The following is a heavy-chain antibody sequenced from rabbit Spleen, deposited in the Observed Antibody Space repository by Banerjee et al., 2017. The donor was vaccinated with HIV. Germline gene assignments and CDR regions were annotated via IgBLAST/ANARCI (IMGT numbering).Heavy chain of an antibody. Sequence: QEKLEESGGDVVKPGGTLTLVCEASGVSFSSSSYMWWVRQAPGKWLEWIACIDASSSGFSYFATWSKGRFSISKTSSPTVTLQMTRLSAADTATYFCARDTSSSFSSYGMDLWARAPWSPS. V-gene: IGHV1S45*01. D-gene: IGHD1-1*01. CDR2: IDASSSGFS. J-gene: IGHJ6*01. CDR1: GVSFSSSSY. CDR3: ARDTSSSFSSYGMDL.